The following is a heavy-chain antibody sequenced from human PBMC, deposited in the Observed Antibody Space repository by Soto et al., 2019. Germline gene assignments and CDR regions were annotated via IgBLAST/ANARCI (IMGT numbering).Heavy chain of an antibody. CDR3: ARRVDYVWGSYRYSPYFDY. J-gene: IGHJ4*02. CDR1: GCSSSTYY. D-gene: IGHD3-16*02. V-gene: IGHV4-59*08. CDR2: IYYSGST. Sequence: SATLAITCTVSGCSSSTYYWSWILKPPGRGLAWIGYIYYSGSTNYNPSLKSRVTISVDTSKNQFSLKLSSVTAADTAVYYCARRVDYVWGSYRYSPYFDYWGQGTLVTV.